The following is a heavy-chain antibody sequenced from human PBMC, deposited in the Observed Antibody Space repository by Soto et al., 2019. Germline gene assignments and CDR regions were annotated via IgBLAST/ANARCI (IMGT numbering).Heavy chain of an antibody. D-gene: IGHD4-17*01. CDR2: IYYSGTT. CDR1: GGAIRAYY. J-gene: IGHJ4*02. V-gene: IGHV4-4*07. CDR3: ARTTAVPNTLRSRYFFDY. Sequence: SETLSLTCTVTGGAIRAYYWTWIRRSDGEGLEWIGRIYYSGTTNYNPSLKSRVTISVDLSKNQFSLRLSSVTTADTALYYCARTTAVPNTLRSRYFFDYWGQGTLVTVSS.